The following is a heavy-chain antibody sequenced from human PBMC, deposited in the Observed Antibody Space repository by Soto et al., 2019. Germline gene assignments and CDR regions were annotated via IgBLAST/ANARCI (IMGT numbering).Heavy chain of an antibody. Sequence: PSETLSLTCTVSGGPISSYYWSWIRQPPGKGLEWIGYIYYSGSTNYNPSLKSRVTISVDTSKNQFSLKLSSVTAADTAVYYCARDLPLNFYCGGASCFHAFDIWGQGTMVTVSS. J-gene: IGHJ3*02. CDR1: GGPISSYY. CDR3: ARDLPLNFYCGGASCFHAFDI. CDR2: IYYSGST. V-gene: IGHV4-59*01. D-gene: IGHD2-15*01.